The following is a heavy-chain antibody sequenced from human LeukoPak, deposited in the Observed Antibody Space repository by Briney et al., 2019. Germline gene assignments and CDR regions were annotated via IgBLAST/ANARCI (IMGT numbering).Heavy chain of an antibody. CDR1: GGSISSSNYY. J-gene: IGHJ4*02. D-gene: IGHD6-13*01. CDR3: ARDRRQLVRGDYFDY. CDR2: IYYSGST. V-gene: IGHV4-39*07. Sequence: SETLSLTCTVSGGSISSSNYYWGWIRQPPGKGLEWIGSIYYSGSTYYNPSLKSRVTMSVDTSKNQFSLKLSSVTAADTAVYYCARDRRQLVRGDYFDYWGQGTLVTVSS.